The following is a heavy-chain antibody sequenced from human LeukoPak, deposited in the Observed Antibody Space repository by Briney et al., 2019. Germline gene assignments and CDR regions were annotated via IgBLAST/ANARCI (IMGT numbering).Heavy chain of an antibody. V-gene: IGHV3-7*01. CDR3: ARDPVYSSSWYSPPEGFDI. CDR1: GFMFSNYW. J-gene: IGHJ3*02. D-gene: IGHD6-13*01. CDR2: IKREGSEK. Sequence: GGSLRLSCAASGFMFSNYWMTWVRQAPGKGLEWVANIKREGSEKHYVESVKGRLTISRDNAKNLLYLQMNSLRAEDTAVYYCARDPVYSSSWYSPPEGFDIWGQGTKVTVSP.